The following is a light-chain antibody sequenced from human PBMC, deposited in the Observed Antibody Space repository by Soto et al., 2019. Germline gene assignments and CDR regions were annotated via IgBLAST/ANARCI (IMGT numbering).Light chain of an antibody. Sequence: EIVLTQSPGTLSLSPGDRVTISCRASQSFSSTYLAWYQQKPGQAPRLLIYGASRSAPGIPDRFSGSGSGTDFTLTLSRLEPEDFAVYYCQQRSNWPSLTFGGGTKVDIK. J-gene: IGKJ4*01. CDR3: QQRSNWPSLT. V-gene: IGKV3D-20*02. CDR1: QSFSSTY. CDR2: GAS.